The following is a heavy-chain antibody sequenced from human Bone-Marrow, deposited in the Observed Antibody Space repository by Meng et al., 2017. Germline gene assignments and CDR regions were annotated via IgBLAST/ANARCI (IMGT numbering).Heavy chain of an antibody. CDR1: GDSFNNGYY. Sequence: QVLLQQCGAGLLKPSETLTLTCTGYGDSFNNGYYWTWIRQPPGKGLEWIGEINHSGGTDYNPSLKSRVTISQDTSKNQFSLKLNSVTAADTAVYFCARGQLILRTWGRGTLVTVSS. V-gene: IGHV4-34*01. CDR3: ARGQLILRT. D-gene: IGHD1-1*01. J-gene: IGHJ4*02. CDR2: INHSGGT.